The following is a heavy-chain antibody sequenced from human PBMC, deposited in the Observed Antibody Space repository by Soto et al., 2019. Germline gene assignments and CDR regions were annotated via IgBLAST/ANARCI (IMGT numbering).Heavy chain of an antibody. CDR1: GYSFTSYW. D-gene: IGHD3-22*01. V-gene: IGHV5-51*01. CDR3: ARHIGMDFYDSGDPYYCDY. Sequence: GESLKISCKGSGYSFTSYWIGWVRQMPWKGLEWMGIIYPGDSDTRYRPSFQGQVTISADKSLSTAYLQWSSLKASDTAMYYCARHIGMDFYDSGDPYYCDYWGQGTLVTVSS. J-gene: IGHJ4*02. CDR2: IYPGDSDT.